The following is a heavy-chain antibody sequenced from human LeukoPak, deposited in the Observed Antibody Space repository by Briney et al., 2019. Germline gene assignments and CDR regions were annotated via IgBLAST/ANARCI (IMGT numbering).Heavy chain of an antibody. Sequence: GGSLRLSCAASGFTFSSYAMHWVRQAPGKGLEWVAVISYDGSNKYYADSVKGRFTISRDNSKNTLYLQMNSLRAEDTAVYYCAREPNYDFWSGYSYYYYYYGMDVWGQGTTVTVSS. D-gene: IGHD3-3*01. CDR2: ISYDGSNK. CDR3: AREPNYDFWSGYSYYYYYYGMDV. CDR1: GFTFSSYA. J-gene: IGHJ6*02. V-gene: IGHV3-30-3*01.